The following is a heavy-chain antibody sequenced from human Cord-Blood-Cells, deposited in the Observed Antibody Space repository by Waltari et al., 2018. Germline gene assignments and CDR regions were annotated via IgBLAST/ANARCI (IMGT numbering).Heavy chain of an antibody. V-gene: IGHV3-73*02. D-gene: IGHD3-10*01. CDR1: GFTFSGSA. CDR3: TRRGGAVDY. CDR2: IRSKANSYAT. Sequence: EVQLVESGGGLVQPGGSLKLSCAASGFTFSGSAIHWVRQASGKGLEWVGRIRSKANSYATAYAASVKGRFTISRDDSKNTAYLQMNSLKTEDTAVYYCTRRGGAVDYWGQGTLVTVSS. J-gene: IGHJ4*02.